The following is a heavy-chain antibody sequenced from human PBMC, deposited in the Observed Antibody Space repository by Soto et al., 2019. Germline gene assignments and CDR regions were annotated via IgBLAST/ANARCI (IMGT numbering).Heavy chain of an antibody. CDR1: GYSFTSYW. Sequence: GESLKISCKGSGYSFTSYWISWVRQMPGKGLEWMGIIYPGDSDTRYSPSFEGQVTMSADKSSSTAYLQWSSLKASDTAMYYCARQGSNGAYYYYGMDVWGQGTTVTVSS. CDR3: ARQGSNGAYYYYGMDV. CDR2: IYPGDSDT. V-gene: IGHV5-51*01. J-gene: IGHJ6*02. D-gene: IGHD3-16*01.